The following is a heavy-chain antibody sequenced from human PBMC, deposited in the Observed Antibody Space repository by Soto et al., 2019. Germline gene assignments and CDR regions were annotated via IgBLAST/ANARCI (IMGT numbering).Heavy chain of an antibody. CDR3: ARHSIAVAGEDAFDI. CDR2: IYPGDSDT. V-gene: IGHV5-51*01. D-gene: IGHD6-19*01. CDR1: GYSFTSYW. Sequence: PGESLKISCKGSGYSFTSYWIGWVRQMPGKGLEWMGIIYPGDSDTRYSPSFQGQVTISADKSISTAYLQWSSLKASDTAMYYCARHSIAVAGEDAFDIWGQGTMVTVSS. J-gene: IGHJ3*02.